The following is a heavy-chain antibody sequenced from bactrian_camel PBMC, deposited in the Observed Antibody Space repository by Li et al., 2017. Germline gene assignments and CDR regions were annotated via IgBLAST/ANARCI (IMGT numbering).Heavy chain of an antibody. Sequence: HVQLVESGGGSVQAGGSLRLSCAASGYSVSSNCLGWFRRAPGKEREGVASFCARDSTDYADSVKGRFTISRDNAKKTLYLQMNNLKPEDTAEYYCGAVIACPQSWCAKWNPPFAYWGQGTQVTVS. J-gene: IGHJ6*01. D-gene: IGHD1*01. CDR3: GAVIACPQSWCAKWNPPFAY. V-gene: IGHV3S53*01. CDR2: FCARDST. CDR1: GYSVSSNC.